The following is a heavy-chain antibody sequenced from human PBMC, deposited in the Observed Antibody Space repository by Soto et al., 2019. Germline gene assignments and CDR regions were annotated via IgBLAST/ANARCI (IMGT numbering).Heavy chain of an antibody. V-gene: IGHV1-8*01. CDR3: ARGVKYGAYSRWFDP. CDR1: GYTFTSYD. Sequence: GASVKVSCKASGYTFTSYDINWVRQATGQGLEYLGWMNPNSGNTGYVQKFQGRVTMTWDSSITTAYMELSSLRPEDTAVYFCARGVKYGAYSRWFDPWGQGTLVTVSS. J-gene: IGHJ5*02. D-gene: IGHD4-17*01. CDR2: MNPNSGNT.